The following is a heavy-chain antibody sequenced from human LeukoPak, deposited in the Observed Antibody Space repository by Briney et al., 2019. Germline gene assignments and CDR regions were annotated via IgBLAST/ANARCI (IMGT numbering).Heavy chain of an antibody. J-gene: IGHJ4*02. V-gene: IGHV3-11*05. Sequence: PGGSLRLSCAASGFTFSDYYMSWIRQAPGKGLEWVSYISSSSSYTNYADSVKGRFTISRDNAKNSLYPQMNSLRAEDTAVYYCARAYGSAVTTRFDYWGQGTLVTVSS. CDR2: ISSSSSYT. D-gene: IGHD4-17*01. CDR3: ARAYGSAVTTRFDY. CDR1: GFTFSDYY.